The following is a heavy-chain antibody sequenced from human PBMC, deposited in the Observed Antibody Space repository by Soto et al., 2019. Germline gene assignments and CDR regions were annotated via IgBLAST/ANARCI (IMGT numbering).Heavy chain of an antibody. V-gene: IGHV1-69*08. CDR2: IIPILGIA. J-gene: IGHJ4*02. D-gene: IGHD3-10*01. CDR3: ARDYDGAGSYYK. Sequence: QVQLVQSGAEVKKPGSSVKVSCKASGGTFSSYTISWVRQAPGQGLEWMGRIIPILGIANYAQKFKGRVTITADKSTSTAYMELSSLRSEDTAVYYCARDYDGAGSYYKWGQGHLVTASS. CDR1: GGTFSSYT.